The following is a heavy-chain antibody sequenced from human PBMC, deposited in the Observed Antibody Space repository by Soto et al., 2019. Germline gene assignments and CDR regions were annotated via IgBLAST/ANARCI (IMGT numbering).Heavy chain of an antibody. D-gene: IGHD2-15*01. V-gene: IGHV3-64D*06. CDR2: VSTSGRST. CDR3: VKQAHGLDGVAFDY. CDR1: GFIFSEST. J-gene: IGHJ4*02. Sequence: GGSLRLSCSASGFIFSESTIYWVRQVPGKGLEAISAVSTSGRSTYCADSVKDRFTISRDNSKNTLFLQMGSLRPEDTAIYYCVKQAHGLDGVAFDYWGQGTQVTVPS.